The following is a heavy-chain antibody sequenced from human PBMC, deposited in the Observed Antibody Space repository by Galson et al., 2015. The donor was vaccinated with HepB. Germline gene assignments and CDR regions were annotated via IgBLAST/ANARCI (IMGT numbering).Heavy chain of an antibody. CDR3: AREGRLGSGTYYRPDFDY. CDR1: GYTFSSYDYG. V-gene: IGHV1-18*01. J-gene: IGHJ4*02. D-gene: IGHD3-10*01. CDR2: ISANTGNT. Sequence: SVKVSCKASGYTFSSYDYGISWVRQAPGQGLEWVGWISANTGNTKYAQKVQGRVTLTTDTFTSTAYMELRSLRSDDTAVCYCAREGRLGSGTYYRPDFDYWGQGTLVTVSS.